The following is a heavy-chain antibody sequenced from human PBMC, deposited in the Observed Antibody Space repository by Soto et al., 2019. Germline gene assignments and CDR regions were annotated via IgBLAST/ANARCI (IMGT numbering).Heavy chain of an antibody. CDR2: ISSSGSTI. D-gene: IGHD6-19*01. V-gene: IGHV3-11*01. CDR3: ARVDIAVAGPEPQYYYYYYMDV. CDR1: GFTFSDYY. Sequence: QVQLVESGGGLVKPGGSLRLSCAASGFTFSDYYMSWIRQAPGKGLEWVSYISSSGSTIYYADSVKGRFTISRDNAKNSLYQQMNSLRAEDTAVYYCARVDIAVAGPEPQYYYYYYMDVWGKGTTVTVSS. J-gene: IGHJ6*03.